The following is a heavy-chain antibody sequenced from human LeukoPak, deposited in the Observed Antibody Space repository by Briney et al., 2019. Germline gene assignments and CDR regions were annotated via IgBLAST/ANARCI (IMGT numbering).Heavy chain of an antibody. J-gene: IGHJ4*02. D-gene: IGHD3-22*01. V-gene: IGHV3-21*01. CDR3: ARGLGYYDSSGLGY. Sequence: PGGSLRLSCAASGFTFSSYSMNWVRQAPGKGLEWVSSISSSSSYIYYADSVKGRFTISRDNAKNSLYLQMNSLRAEDTAVYYCARGLGYYDSSGLGYWGQGTLVTVSS. CDR2: ISSSSSYI. CDR1: GFTFSSYS.